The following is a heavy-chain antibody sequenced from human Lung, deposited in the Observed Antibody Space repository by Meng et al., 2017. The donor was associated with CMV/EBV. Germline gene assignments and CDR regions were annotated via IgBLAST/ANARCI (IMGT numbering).Heavy chain of an antibody. CDR2: IIPIYGTA. CDR1: GGTFRSYA. CDR3: ARDLRAIPSGYYYYYYYGMDV. J-gene: IGHJ6*02. D-gene: IGHD3-3*01. Sequence: SVKVSXKASGGTFRSYAINWVRQAPGQGLGWMGGIIPIYGTANYGQKFQGRVTITTDESTSTVYMEMSSLRSEDTAVYYCARDLRAIPSGYYYYYYYGMDVWGQGTTVTVSS. V-gene: IGHV1-69*05.